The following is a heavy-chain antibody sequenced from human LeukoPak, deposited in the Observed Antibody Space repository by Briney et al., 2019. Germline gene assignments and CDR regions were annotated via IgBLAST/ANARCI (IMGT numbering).Heavy chain of an antibody. V-gene: IGHV3-48*03. D-gene: IGHD3-10*01. Sequence: GGSLRLSCAASGFTFSSYEMNWVRQAPGKGLEWVSYISSSGSTIYYADSVKGRFTISRDNAKNSLYLQMNSLRAEDTAVYYCARDEGYYGSGSSAHMDVWGKGTTVTISS. J-gene: IGHJ6*03. CDR2: ISSSGSTI. CDR1: GFTFSSYE. CDR3: ARDEGYYGSGSSAHMDV.